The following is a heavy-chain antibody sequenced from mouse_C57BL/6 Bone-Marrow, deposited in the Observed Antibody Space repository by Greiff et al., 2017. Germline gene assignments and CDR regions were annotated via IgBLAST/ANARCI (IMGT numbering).Heavy chain of an antibody. V-gene: IGHV5-16*01. J-gene: IGHJ2*01. Sequence: EVQLVESEGGLVQPGSSMKLSCTASGFTFSDYYMAWVRQVPEKGLEWVANINYDGSSTYYLDSLKSRFIISRDNAKNILYLQMSSLKSEDTATYYCARDYGSSSHFDYWGQGTTLTVSS. D-gene: IGHD1-1*01. CDR3: ARDYGSSSHFDY. CDR1: GFTFSDYY. CDR2: INYDGSST.